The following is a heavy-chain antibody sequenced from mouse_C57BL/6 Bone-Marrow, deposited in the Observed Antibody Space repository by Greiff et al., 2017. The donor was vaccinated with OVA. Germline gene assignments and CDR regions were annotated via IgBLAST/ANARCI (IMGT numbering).Heavy chain of an antibody. CDR1: GFTFSDYY. J-gene: IGHJ3*01. Sequence: EVMLVESEGGLVQPGSSMKLSCTASGFTFSDYYMAWVRQVPEKGLEWVANINYDGSSTYYLDSLKSRFIISRDNAKNILYLQMSSLKSEDTATYYCARGRHYYGSSWFAYWGQGTLVTVSA. CDR3: ARGRHYYGSSWFAY. D-gene: IGHD1-1*01. V-gene: IGHV5-16*01. CDR2: INYDGSST.